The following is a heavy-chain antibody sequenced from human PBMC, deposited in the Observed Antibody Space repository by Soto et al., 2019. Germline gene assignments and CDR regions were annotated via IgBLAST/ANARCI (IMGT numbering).Heavy chain of an antibody. CDR3: AKVTGYCSSRSCSRDYYYYYGLDV. Sequence: GSLRLSCAASGFTFSSYGMHWVRQAPGKGLEWVAVISYDGGNKYYGDSVKGRFSISRDNPKNTLYLQMNSLRPEDTAVYYCAKVTGYCSSRSCSRDYYYYYGLDVWGQGTTVTVSS. J-gene: IGHJ6*02. V-gene: IGHV3-30*18. CDR2: ISYDGGNK. CDR1: GFTFSSYG. D-gene: IGHD2-2*01.